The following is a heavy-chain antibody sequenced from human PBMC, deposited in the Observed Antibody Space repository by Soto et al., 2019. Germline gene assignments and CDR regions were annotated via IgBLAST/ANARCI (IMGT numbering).Heavy chain of an antibody. CDR1: GGSISSGDYY. D-gene: IGHD3-10*01. CDR2: IYYSGST. V-gene: IGHV4-30-4*01. Sequence: PSETLSLTCTVSGGSISSGDYYWSWIRQPPGKGLEWIGYIYYSGSTYYNPSLKSRVTISVDTSKNQFSLKLSSVTAADTAVYYCARAGYYGSGSYYNDQKPIYFDYWGQGTLVTVSS. CDR3: ARAGYYGSGSYYNDQKPIYFDY. J-gene: IGHJ4*02.